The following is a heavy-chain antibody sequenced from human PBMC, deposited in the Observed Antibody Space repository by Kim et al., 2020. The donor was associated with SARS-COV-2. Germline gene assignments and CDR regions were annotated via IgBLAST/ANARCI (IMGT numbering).Heavy chain of an antibody. CDR1: GGSVSSGSYY. CDR2: TYYSGST. D-gene: IGHD3-10*01. V-gene: IGHV4-61*01. J-gene: IGHJ4*02. CDR3: ALIIDKNAGRDYFDY. Sequence: SETLSLTCTVSGGSVSSGSYYWSWIRQPPGKGLDWIGYTYYSGSTNYNPSLKSRVTISVDTSKNQFSLKLSSVTAADTAMYYCALIIDKNAGRDYFDYWGQGTLVTVSS.